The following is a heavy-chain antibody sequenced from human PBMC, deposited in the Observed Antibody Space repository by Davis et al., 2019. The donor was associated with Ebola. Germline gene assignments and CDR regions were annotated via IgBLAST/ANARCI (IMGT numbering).Heavy chain of an antibody. V-gene: IGHV1-18*01. CDR1: GGPYDDYG. CDR2: MFTYTGKT. Sequence: ASVKVSCKFSGGPYDDYGINWVRQAPGEGLEWMGYMFTYTGKTKFAQNLQGRLTMTTDTSTSTAYMELRSLRSDDTAVYYCARGRSMVATQVGLRYWGQGTLVTVSS. CDR3: ARGRSMVATQVGLRY. J-gene: IGHJ4*02. D-gene: IGHD5-12*01.